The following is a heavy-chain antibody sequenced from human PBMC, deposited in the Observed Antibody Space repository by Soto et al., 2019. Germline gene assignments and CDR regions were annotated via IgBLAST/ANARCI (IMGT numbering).Heavy chain of an antibody. CDR2: ISGSGGST. Sequence: GGSLRLSCAASGFTFSSYAMSWVRQAPGKGLEWVSAISGSGGSTYYADSVKGRFTISRDNSKNTLYLQMDSLRAEDTAVYYCAKVWLWFGESHGHDAFDIWGQGTMVTVSS. D-gene: IGHD3-10*01. CDR1: GFTFSSYA. CDR3: AKVWLWFGESHGHDAFDI. V-gene: IGHV3-23*01. J-gene: IGHJ3*02.